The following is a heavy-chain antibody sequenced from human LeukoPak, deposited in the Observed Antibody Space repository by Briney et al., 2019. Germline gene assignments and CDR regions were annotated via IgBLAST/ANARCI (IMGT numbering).Heavy chain of an antibody. V-gene: IGHV4-61*02. Sequence: PSETLSLTCTASGGSISSGSYYWSWIRQPAGKGLEWIGRIYTSGSTTYNPSLKSRVTMSVDTSKNQFSLKLRSVTAADTAVYYCAREGQQIGGEEHPDAFDIWGQGTMVTVSS. CDR1: GGSISSGSYY. D-gene: IGHD6-13*01. J-gene: IGHJ3*02. CDR2: IYTSGST. CDR3: AREGQQIGGEEHPDAFDI.